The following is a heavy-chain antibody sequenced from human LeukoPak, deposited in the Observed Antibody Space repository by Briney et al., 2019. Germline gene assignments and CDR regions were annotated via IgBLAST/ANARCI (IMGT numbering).Heavy chain of an antibody. CDR1: GFTFSSYW. CDR2: INSDGRST. V-gene: IGHV3-74*01. CDR3: AREGYSSGCYGYYFDY. J-gene: IGHJ4*02. D-gene: IGHD6-19*01. Sequence: GGSLRLSCAASGFTFSSYWMHWVRHPPGKGLVWVSRINSDGRSTIYADSVKGRFTISRDNAKNTLYLQMNSLRAEDTAVYYCAREGYSSGCYGYYFDYWGQGTLVTVSS.